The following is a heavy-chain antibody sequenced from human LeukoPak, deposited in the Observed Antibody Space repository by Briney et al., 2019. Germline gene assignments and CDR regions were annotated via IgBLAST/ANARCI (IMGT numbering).Heavy chain of an antibody. Sequence: PSETLSLTCTVSGGSISSYYWSWIRQPPGKGLEWIGYIYYSGSTNYNPSLKSRVTISVDTSKNQFSLKLSSVTAADTAVYYCARAGGGSSSRFDYWGQGTLVTVSS. CDR2: IYYSGST. CDR1: GGSISSYY. CDR3: ARAGGGSSSRFDY. V-gene: IGHV4-59*01. J-gene: IGHJ4*02. D-gene: IGHD6-6*01.